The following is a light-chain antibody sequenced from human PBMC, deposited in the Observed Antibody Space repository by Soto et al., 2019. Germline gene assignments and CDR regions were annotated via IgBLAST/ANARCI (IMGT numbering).Light chain of an antibody. CDR3: QQYNSFSYT. Sequence: DIQMTQSPSTLSASVGDRVTIACRASQTISGWLAWYQQKPGKAPRLLIYDVSTLESGVPSRFSGSGSGTEFSLTISSLQTDDFETYYCQQYNSFSYTFGQGTKLEIK. CDR2: DVS. V-gene: IGKV1-5*01. CDR1: QTISGW. J-gene: IGKJ2*01.